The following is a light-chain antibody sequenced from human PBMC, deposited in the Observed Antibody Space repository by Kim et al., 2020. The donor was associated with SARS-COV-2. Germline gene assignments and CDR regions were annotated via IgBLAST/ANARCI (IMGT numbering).Light chain of an antibody. J-gene: IGKJ1*01. CDR2: KAS. Sequence: ASVGDRGTITCRASQSISIWLAWYQQRPGKAPNLLVYKASTLQSGVPSRFSGSGSGTEFTLTISSLQPDDFATYHCQQYNAYSRTFGQGTKVDIK. CDR1: QSISIW. V-gene: IGKV1-5*03. CDR3: QQYNAYSRT.